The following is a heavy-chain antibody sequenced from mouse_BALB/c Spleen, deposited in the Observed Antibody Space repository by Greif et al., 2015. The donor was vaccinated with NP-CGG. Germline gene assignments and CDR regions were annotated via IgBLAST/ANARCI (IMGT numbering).Heavy chain of an antibody. CDR1: GYTFTSYW. CDR3: ARRDGNAWFAY. V-gene: IGHV1-69*02. J-gene: IGHJ3*01. CDR2: IDPSDSKT. D-gene: IGHD2-1*01. Sequence: QVQLQQSGAELVKPGAPVKLSCKASGYTFTSYWMNWVKQRPGRGLEWIGRIDPSDSKTHYNQKFKDKATLTVDKSSSTAYIQLSSLTSEDSAVYYCARRDGNAWFAYWGQGTLVTVSA.